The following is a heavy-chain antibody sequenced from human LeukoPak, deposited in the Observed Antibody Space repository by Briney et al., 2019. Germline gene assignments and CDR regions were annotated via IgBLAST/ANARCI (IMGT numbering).Heavy chain of an antibody. CDR1: GFTFSNAW. J-gene: IGHJ4*02. D-gene: IGHD5-12*01. CDR2: IKSKTDGGTT. CDR3: TRSGYPFDY. V-gene: IGHV3-15*01. Sequence: GGSLRLSCAASGFTFSNAWMSWVRHTPGKGLEWVGRIKSKTDGGTTDYAATVKGRFTISRDDSKNMLQLQMNSLKTEDTAVYYCTRSGYPFDYWGQGTLVTVSS.